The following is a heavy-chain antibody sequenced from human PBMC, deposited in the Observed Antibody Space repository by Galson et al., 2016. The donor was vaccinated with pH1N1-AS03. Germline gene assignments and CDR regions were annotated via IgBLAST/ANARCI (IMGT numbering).Heavy chain of an antibody. CDR3: ARERQWVSGDSGPRYGMDV. D-gene: IGHD3-10*02. CDR2: MYASGDT. V-gene: IGHV4-4*07. J-gene: IGHJ6*02. CDR1: GDSIGGYY. Sequence: ETLSLTCTLSGDSIGGYYWSWVRQPAGEGLQWLGRMYASGDTLYNPSLKSRLTMSVDTSKNHFSLKLNSVPAADTAVYYCARERQWVSGDSGPRYGMDVWGQGTTVTVSS.